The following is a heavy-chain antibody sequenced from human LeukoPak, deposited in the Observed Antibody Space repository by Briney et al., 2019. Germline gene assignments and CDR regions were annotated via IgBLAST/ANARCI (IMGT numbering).Heavy chain of an antibody. Sequence: GGSLRLSCAASGFTFSSYWMHWVRQAPGKGLVWVSRINSDGSSTSYADSVKGRFTISRDNAKNTLYLQMDSLRAEDTALYYCARDQAYYYYMDVWGKGTTVTVSS. CDR1: GFTFSSYW. CDR3: ARDQAYYYYMDV. V-gene: IGHV3-74*01. J-gene: IGHJ6*03. CDR2: INSDGSST.